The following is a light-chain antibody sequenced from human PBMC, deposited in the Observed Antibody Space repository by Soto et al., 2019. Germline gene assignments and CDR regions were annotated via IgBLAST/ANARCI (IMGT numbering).Light chain of an antibody. V-gene: IGKV3-11*01. CDR3: QQRSNWPPWT. CDR1: ESVSSY. J-gene: IGKJ1*01. Sequence: PGDRVTITCRASESVSSYLAWYQQKPGQAPRLLIYDASNRATGIPARFSGSGSGTDFTLTISSLEPEDFAVYYCQQRSNWPPWTFGQGTKVDIK. CDR2: DAS.